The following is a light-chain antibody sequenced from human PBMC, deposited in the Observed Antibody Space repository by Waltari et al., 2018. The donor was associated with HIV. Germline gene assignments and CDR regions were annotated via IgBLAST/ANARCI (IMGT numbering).Light chain of an antibody. Sequence: DIQMTQSPSSLPACVGDSVALTCRAGRSIGSYLNWYQQKSGEAPKPRIYAASNLQSGVPSRFSGIGSETDFTLSIRSLQPEDFASYYCQQSYTSPPTFGQGTKVEI. CDR2: AAS. CDR3: QQSYTSPPT. J-gene: IGKJ2*01. CDR1: RSIGSY. V-gene: IGKV1-39*01.